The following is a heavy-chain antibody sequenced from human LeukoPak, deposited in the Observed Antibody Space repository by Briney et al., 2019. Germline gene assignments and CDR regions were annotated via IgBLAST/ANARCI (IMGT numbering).Heavy chain of an antibody. V-gene: IGHV4-30-2*01. J-gene: IGHJ6*03. CDR2: IYHSGST. CDR3: ARDSNWGSNYYYYMDV. Sequence: SQTLSLTCTVSGGSISSGGYYWSWIRQPPGKGLEWIGYIYHSGSTYYNPSLKSRVTISVDRSKNQFSLKLSSVTAADTAVYYCARDSNWGSNYYYYMDVWGKGTTVTASS. D-gene: IGHD7-27*01. CDR1: GGSISSGGYY.